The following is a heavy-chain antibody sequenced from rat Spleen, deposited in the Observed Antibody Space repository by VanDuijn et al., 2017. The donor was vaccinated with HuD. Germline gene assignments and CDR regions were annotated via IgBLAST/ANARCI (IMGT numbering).Heavy chain of an antibody. J-gene: IGHJ2*01. V-gene: IGHV5-27*01. CDR3: TTGGLPYYFDY. D-gene: IGHD1-4*01. Sequence: EVQLVESGGGLVQPGRSLKLSCVASGFTFRDYAMAWVRQAPTKGLEWVAYITTGGGSTLYRDSVKGRFTISRDNAKSTLYLQMDSLRSEDTATYYCTTGGLPYYFDYWGQGVMVTVSS. CDR2: ITTGGGST. CDR1: GFTFRDYA.